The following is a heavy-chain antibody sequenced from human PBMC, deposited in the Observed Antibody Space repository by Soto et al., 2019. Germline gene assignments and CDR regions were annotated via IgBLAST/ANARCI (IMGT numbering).Heavy chain of an antibody. Sequence: QVQLQESGPGLVKPSQTLSLTCTVSGGSISSGGYYWSWIRQHPGKGLEWIGYIYYSGSTYYNPSRKDRVTLSVDTSKNQFSLKLSSVTAADTAVYYCARVCGGDCHYGMDVWGQGTTVTVSS. CDR1: GGSISSGGYY. J-gene: IGHJ6*02. CDR3: ARVCGGDCHYGMDV. D-gene: IGHD2-21*02. CDR2: IYYSGST. V-gene: IGHV4-31*03.